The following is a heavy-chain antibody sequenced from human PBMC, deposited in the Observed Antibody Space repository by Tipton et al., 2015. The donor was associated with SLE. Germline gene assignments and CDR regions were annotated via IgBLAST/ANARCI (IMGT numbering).Heavy chain of an antibody. V-gene: IGHV3-11*05. Sequence: SLRLSCAASGFTFSDYYMSWIRQAPGKGLEWVSYISSSSSYTNYADSVKGRFTISRGNAKNSLYLQMNSLRAEDTAVYYCARDRDCSSTSCLYYYYGMDVWGQGTTVTVSS. CDR2: ISSSSSYT. D-gene: IGHD2-2*01. CDR3: ARDRDCSSTSCLYYYYGMDV. J-gene: IGHJ6*02. CDR1: GFTFSDYY.